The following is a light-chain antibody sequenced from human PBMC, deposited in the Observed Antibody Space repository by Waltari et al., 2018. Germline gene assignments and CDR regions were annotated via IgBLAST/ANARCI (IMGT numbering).Light chain of an antibody. CDR3: QQSYSTPFT. CDR2: AAS. J-gene: IGKJ3*01. CDR1: HSISSY. V-gene: IGKV1-39*01. Sequence: DNQRTQSPSSMSASVGYRVTITCRASHSISSYLNLYQQKPGKAPKLLIYAASSLQSGVPSRFSGSGSGTDFTLTISSLQPEDFATYYCQQSYSTPFTFGPGTKVDIK.